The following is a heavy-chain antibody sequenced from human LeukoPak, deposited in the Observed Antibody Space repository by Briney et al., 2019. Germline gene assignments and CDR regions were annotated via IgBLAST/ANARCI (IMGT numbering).Heavy chain of an antibody. Sequence: ASVKVSCKASGYTFTSYDINWVRQATGQGLEWMGWMNPNSGNTGYAQKFQGRVTITRDTSASTAYMELSSLRSEDTAVYYCARRGDSGYDWILTGWGQGTLVTVSS. CDR2: MNPNSGNT. J-gene: IGHJ4*02. D-gene: IGHD5-12*01. CDR1: GYTFTSYD. V-gene: IGHV1-8*01. CDR3: ARRGDSGYDWILTG.